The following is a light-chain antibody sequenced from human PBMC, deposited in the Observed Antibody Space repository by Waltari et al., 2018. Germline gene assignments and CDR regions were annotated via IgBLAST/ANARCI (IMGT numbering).Light chain of an antibody. J-gene: IGKJ2*01. CDR3: QQSYTTPYT. CDR2: GAS. CDR1: QSISKY. Sequence: DIQMTQSPSSLSASVGDRVTITCRASQSISKYLNWYKQKLGKAPKLLIYGASSLQSGVPPRFSGSGSGTEFTLTISSLQPEDFATYSCQQSYTTPYTFGQGTKLEI. V-gene: IGKV1-39*01.